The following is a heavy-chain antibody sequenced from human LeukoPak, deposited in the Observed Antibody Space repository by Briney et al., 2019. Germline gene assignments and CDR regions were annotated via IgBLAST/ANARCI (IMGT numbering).Heavy chain of an antibody. V-gene: IGHV4-59*11. CDR2: IYYSGST. CDR1: GGSITSHS. CDR3: ARTMVRGRGWFDP. D-gene: IGHD3-10*01. J-gene: IGHJ5*02. Sequence: SETLSLTCTVSGGSITSHSWSWIRQPPGKGLEWIGYIYYSGSTNYNPSLKSRVTISVDTSKNQFSLKLSSVTAADTAVYYCARTMVRGRGWFDPWGQGTLVTVSS.